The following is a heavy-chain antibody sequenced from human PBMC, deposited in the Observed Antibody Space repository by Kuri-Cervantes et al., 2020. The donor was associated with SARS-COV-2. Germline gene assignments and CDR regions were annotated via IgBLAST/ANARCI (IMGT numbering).Heavy chain of an antibody. D-gene: IGHD3-16*01. Sequence: GGSLRLSCTVSGGSIASNNWWSWVRQAPGKGLEWVSAISGSGGSTYYADSVKGRFTISRDNSKNTLYLQMNSLRAEDTAVYYCAKAAYYDYVPDYWGQGTLVTVSS. CDR1: GGSIASNN. V-gene: IGHV3-23*01. CDR2: ISGSGGST. CDR3: AKAAYYDYVPDY. J-gene: IGHJ4*02.